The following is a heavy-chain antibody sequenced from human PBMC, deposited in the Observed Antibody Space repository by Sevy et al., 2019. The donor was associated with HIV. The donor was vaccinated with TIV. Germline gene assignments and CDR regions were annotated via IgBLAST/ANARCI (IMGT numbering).Heavy chain of an antibody. J-gene: IGHJ4*02. CDR2: ISGSGYAT. D-gene: IGHD3-3*01. CDR1: GFTFDSYA. V-gene: IGHV3-23*01. CDR3: AKDRVTVFGVVVTFDS. Sequence: GGSLRLSCAASGFTFDSYAMHWVRQVAGKGLEWVSTISGSGYATYYADSVKGRSIIARDTSRNTLYLQMNSLRVEDSAVYFCAKDRVTVFGVVVTFDSWGQGTLVTVSS.